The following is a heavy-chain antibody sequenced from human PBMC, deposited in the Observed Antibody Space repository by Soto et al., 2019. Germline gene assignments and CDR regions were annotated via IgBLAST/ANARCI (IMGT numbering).Heavy chain of an antibody. Sequence: QVQLVESGGGVVQPGKSLRLSCAASGFAFSDDGMHWVRQTPGKGLEWVVLLSSDGINEYYADSVKGRFTPSRDNSKNTIYLQMYSLSTGDTAIYYCANDGAGIAVTGHETFEIWGQGTMVTVSS. CDR2: LSSDGINE. D-gene: IGHD6-19*01. V-gene: IGHV3-30*18. J-gene: IGHJ3*02. CDR3: ANDGAGIAVTGHETFEI. CDR1: GFAFSDDG.